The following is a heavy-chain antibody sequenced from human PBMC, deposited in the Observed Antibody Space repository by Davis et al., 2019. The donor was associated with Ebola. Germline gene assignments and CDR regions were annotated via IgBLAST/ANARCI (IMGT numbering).Heavy chain of an antibody. J-gene: IGHJ4*02. CDR1: GFTFSDHY. D-gene: IGHD6-19*01. CDR2: SRNKANSYTT. Sequence: GGSLRLSCAASGFTFSDHYMDWVRQAPGKGLEWVGRSRNKANSYTTEYAASVKARFTISRDDSKNSLFLQMNSLEAEDTAVYYCASVADDYWGQGTLVTVSS. V-gene: IGHV3-72*01. CDR3: ASVADDY.